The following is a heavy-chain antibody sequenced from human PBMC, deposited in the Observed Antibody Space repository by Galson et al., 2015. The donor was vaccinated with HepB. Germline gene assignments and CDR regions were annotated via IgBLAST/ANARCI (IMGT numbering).Heavy chain of an antibody. CDR3: AREQRLSGSYSQTRDASDI. D-gene: IGHD1-26*01. J-gene: IGHJ3*02. CDR1: GGPFSSFS. Sequence: SVKVSCKAFGGPFSSFSISWVRQAPGQGLEWMGGIIPIFGTANYAQKFQGRVTITADISASTAYMDLSSLRSEDTAVYYCAREQRLSGSYSQTRDASDIWGQGTMVTVSS. CDR2: IIPIFGTA. V-gene: IGHV1-69*06.